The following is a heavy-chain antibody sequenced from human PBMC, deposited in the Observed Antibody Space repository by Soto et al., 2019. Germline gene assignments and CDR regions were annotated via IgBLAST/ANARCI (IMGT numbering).Heavy chain of an antibody. CDR2: ISGSGGST. Sequence: GESLKISCAASGFTFSSYAMSWVRQAPGKGLEWVSAISGSGGSTYYADSVKGRFTISRDNSKNTLYLQMNSLRAEDTAVYYCAKSLSAVYYYGMDVWGQGTTVTVSS. V-gene: IGHV3-23*01. CDR1: GFTFSSYA. J-gene: IGHJ6*02. CDR3: AKSLSAVYYYGMDV. D-gene: IGHD3-16*02.